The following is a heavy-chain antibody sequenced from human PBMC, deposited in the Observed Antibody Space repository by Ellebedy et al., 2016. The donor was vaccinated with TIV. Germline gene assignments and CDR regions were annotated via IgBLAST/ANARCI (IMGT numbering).Heavy chain of an antibody. CDR1: GGSITSGAYY. J-gene: IGHJ4*02. CDR2: IYTSGSA. Sequence: SQTLSLTXTVSGGSITSGAYYWSWIRQPAGKGLEWIGRIYTSGSAIYNPSLKRRVTMSVDMSKNHFSLELSSVTAADTAVYYCASLTIPGGSDFWGQGTLVTVSS. V-gene: IGHV4-61*02. D-gene: IGHD3-3*01. CDR3: ASLTIPGGSDF.